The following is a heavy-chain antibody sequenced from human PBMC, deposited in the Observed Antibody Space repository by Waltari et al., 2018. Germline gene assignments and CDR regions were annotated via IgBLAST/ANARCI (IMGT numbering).Heavy chain of an antibody. CDR1: GYSFTSYW. Sequence: EVQLVQSGAEVKKPGESLKISCKGSGYSFTSYWIGWVRQIPGKGLEWMGIIYPGDSDTRYSPSFQGQVTISADKSISTAYLQWSSLKASDTAMYYCARSVDYGDHGIHWFDPWGQGTLVTVSS. D-gene: IGHD4-17*01. CDR2: IYPGDSDT. J-gene: IGHJ5*02. CDR3: ARSVDYGDHGIHWFDP. V-gene: IGHV5-51*03.